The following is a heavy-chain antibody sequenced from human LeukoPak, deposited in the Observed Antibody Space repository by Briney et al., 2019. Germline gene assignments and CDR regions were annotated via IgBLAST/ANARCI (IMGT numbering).Heavy chain of an antibody. CDR3: AREGDPESGYGSFGFDY. CDR1: GGTFSSYA. J-gene: IGHJ4*02. Sequence: GSSVKVSCKASGGTFSSYAISWVRQAPGQGLEWMGGIIPIFGTANYAQKFQGRVTITADEPTSTAYMELSSLRSEDTAVYYCAREGDPESGYGSFGFDYWGQGTLVTVSS. V-gene: IGHV1-69*01. D-gene: IGHD5-12*01. CDR2: IIPIFGTA.